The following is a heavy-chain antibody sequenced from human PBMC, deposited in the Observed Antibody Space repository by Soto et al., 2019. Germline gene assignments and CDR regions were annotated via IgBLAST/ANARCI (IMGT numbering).Heavy chain of an antibody. CDR2: ISSTGYST. J-gene: IGHJ5*02. CDR3: AKDILDRAPADWVDH. V-gene: IGHV3-23*01. Sequence: EVQQLESGGTLVQPGGSLRLSCAASGFTFSNYAMSWVRQAPGKGLEWVSGISSTGYSTFYADSVKGRFTISRDNSKNTLYVQMNTLRDEDTAVYYCAKDILDRAPADWVDHWGHGSLVTVSS. CDR1: GFTFSNYA. D-gene: IGHD2-2*01.